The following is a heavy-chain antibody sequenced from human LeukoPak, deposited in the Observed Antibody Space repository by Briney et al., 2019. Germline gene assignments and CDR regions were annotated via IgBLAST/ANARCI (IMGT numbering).Heavy chain of an antibody. CDR2: ISAYNGNT. CDR1: GYTFTSYG. V-gene: IGHV1-18*04. CDR3: ARGGYCSGGNCYYPLYWYFDL. Sequence: ASVKVSCTASGYTFTSYGISWVRQAPGQGLEWMGWISAYNGNTNYAQKLRGRVTMTTDTSTSTAYMELRSLRSDDTAVYYCARGGYCSGGNCYYPLYWYFDLWGRGTLVTVSS. J-gene: IGHJ2*01. D-gene: IGHD2-15*01.